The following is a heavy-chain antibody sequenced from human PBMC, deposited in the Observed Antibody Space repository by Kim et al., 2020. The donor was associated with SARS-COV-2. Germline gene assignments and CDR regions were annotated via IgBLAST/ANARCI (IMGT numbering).Heavy chain of an antibody. CDR3: AKWDYDIFDGIIKSQGYYYGMDV. CDR2: ISGSGGST. V-gene: IGHV3-23*01. D-gene: IGHD3-9*01. CDR1: GFTFSSYA. Sequence: GGSLRLSCAASGFTFSSYAMSWVRQAPGKGLEWVSAISGSGGSTYYADSVKGRFTISRDNSKNTLYLQMNSLRAEDTAVYYCAKWDYDIFDGIIKSQGYYYGMDVWGQGTTVTVSS. J-gene: IGHJ6*02.